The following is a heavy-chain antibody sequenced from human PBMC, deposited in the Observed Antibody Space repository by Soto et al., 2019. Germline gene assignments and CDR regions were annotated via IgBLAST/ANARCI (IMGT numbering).Heavy chain of an antibody. CDR3: ARFNSRSGTEYLDY. V-gene: IGHV4-31*03. J-gene: IGHJ4*02. CDR1: GGSITSGGIY. D-gene: IGHD6-19*01. CDR2: IYHSGST. Sequence: QVKLQESGPGLVQPAQTLSLSCTVSGGSITSGGIYWSWLRQHPRQGLEWIGYIYHSGSTTYNPSLTSRVTISVDTSKNQFSLTVTSLTVADTAVYYCARFNSRSGTEYLDYWGQGTLVTVSS.